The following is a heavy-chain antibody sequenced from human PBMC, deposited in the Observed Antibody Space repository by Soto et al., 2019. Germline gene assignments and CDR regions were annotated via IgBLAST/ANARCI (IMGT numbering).Heavy chain of an antibody. CDR1: GGTFSSYA. CDR2: IIPIFGTA. D-gene: IGHD1-20*01. J-gene: IGHJ6*02. Sequence: SVKVSCKASGGTFSSYAISWVRQAPGQGLEWMGGIIPIFGTANYAQKFQGRVTITADESTSTAYMELSSLRSEDTAVCYCARCIKELAHYYYYYGMDVWGQGTTVTVSS. V-gene: IGHV1-69*13. CDR3: ARCIKELAHYYYYYGMDV.